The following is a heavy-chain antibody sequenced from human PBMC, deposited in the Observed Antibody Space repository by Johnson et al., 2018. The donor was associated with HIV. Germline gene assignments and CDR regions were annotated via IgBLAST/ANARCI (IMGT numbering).Heavy chain of an antibody. D-gene: IGHD3-22*01. CDR1: GFTFTNAW. CDR3: TTDSRYSDSSGYYYWLGRGAFDI. Sequence: VQLVESGGNLVKHGGSLRLSCAASGFTFTNAWMNWVRQAPGKGLEWVGRLKSKTDGGTTDYAAPVKGRFTISRDDSKNTLYGQMNSLKTEDTAVYYCTTDSRYSDSSGYYYWLGRGAFDIWGQGTMVTVSS. V-gene: IGHV3-15*01. CDR2: LKSKTDGGTT. J-gene: IGHJ3*02.